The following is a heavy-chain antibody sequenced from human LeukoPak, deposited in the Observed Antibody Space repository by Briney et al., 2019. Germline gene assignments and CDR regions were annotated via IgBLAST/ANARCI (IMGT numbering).Heavy chain of an antibody. Sequence: GGSLRLSCAASGFTFSNYGMNWVRQAPGKGLEWVSSISSSGTYIYYVDSMKGRFTISRDNAKNSLYLQMDSLRAEDTAVYYCARVDDVGATQRSFDYWGQGTLVTVSS. J-gene: IGHJ4*02. CDR3: ARVDDVGATQRSFDY. CDR1: GFTFSNYG. D-gene: IGHD1-26*01. CDR2: ISSSGTYI. V-gene: IGHV3-21*01.